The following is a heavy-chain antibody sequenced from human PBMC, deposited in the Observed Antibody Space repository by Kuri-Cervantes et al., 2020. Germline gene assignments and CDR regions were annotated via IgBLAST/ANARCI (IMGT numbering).Heavy chain of an antibody. Sequence: SETLSLTCTVSGGSISSGGYYWSWIRQHPGKGLEWIGYIYYSGSTYYNPSLKSRVTISVDTSKNQFSLKLSSVTAADTAVYYCARGRRGSSWNYFDYWGQGTLVTVSS. D-gene: IGHD6-13*01. CDR1: GGSISSGGYY. CDR2: IYYSGST. J-gene: IGHJ4*02. V-gene: IGHV4-31*03. CDR3: ARGRRGSSWNYFDY.